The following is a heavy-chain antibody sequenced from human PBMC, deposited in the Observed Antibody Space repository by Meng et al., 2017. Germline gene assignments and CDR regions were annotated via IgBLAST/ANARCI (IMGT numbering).Heavy chain of an antibody. CDR1: GFTVSSYS. D-gene: IGHD6-19*01. V-gene: IGHV3-21*01. CDR2: ISSSSSYI. J-gene: IGHJ4*02. CDR3: NPAPVPGIAVAGGDY. Sequence: GGSLRLSCAASGFTVSSYSMNWVRQAPGKGLEWVSSISSSSSYIYYADSVTGRFIISRDNAKNSLYLQMNSLRAEDTAVYYCNPAPVPGIAVAGGDYWGQGTLVTVSS.